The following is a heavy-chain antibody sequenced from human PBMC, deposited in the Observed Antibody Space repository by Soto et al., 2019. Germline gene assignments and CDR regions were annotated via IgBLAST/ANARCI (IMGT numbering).Heavy chain of an antibody. D-gene: IGHD3-9*01. CDR1: GFTFSNAW. J-gene: IGHJ4*02. Sequence: EVQLVESGGGLVKPGGSLRLSCAASGFTFSNAWMSWVRQAPGKGLEWVGRIKSKTDGGTTDYAAPVKGRFTISREDSINTLYLQMNSLKTEVTAGYDCTTDYDILTGYYSYYFDYWGQGTLVTVSS. CDR2: IKSKTDGGTT. V-gene: IGHV3-15*01. CDR3: TTDYDILTGYYSYYFDY.